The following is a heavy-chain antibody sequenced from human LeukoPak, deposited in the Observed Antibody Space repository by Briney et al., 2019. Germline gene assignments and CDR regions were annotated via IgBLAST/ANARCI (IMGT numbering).Heavy chain of an antibody. Sequence: SETLSLTCTVSGGSISSYYWSWIRQPPGKGLEWIGEINHSGSTNYNPSLKSRVTISVDTSKNQFSLKLSSVTAADTAVYYCARGRYLPGIAAAVTLSNWFDPWGQGTLVTVSS. J-gene: IGHJ5*02. D-gene: IGHD6-13*01. V-gene: IGHV4-34*01. CDR3: ARGRYLPGIAAAVTLSNWFDP. CDR2: INHSGST. CDR1: GGSISSYY.